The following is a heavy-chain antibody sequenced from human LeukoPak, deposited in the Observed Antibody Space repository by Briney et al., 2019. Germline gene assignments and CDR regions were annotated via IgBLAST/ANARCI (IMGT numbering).Heavy chain of an antibody. V-gene: IGHV4-59*12. CDR3: AREVGVTKDY. J-gene: IGHJ4*02. CDR1: GGSISSYY. D-gene: IGHD1-26*01. Sequence: PSETLSLTCTVSGGSISSYYWSWIRQPPGKGLEWIGYIYYSGSTNYNPSLKSRVTISVDTSKNQFSLKLSSVTAADTAVYYCAREVGVTKDYWGQGTLVTVSS. CDR2: IYYSGST.